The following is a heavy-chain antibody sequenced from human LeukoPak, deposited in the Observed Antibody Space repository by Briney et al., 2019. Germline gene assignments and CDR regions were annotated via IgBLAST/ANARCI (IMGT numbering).Heavy chain of an antibody. CDR3: ARVYYDILTGPYYFDY. V-gene: IGHV4-59*01. CDR2: IYYSGST. D-gene: IGHD3-9*01. CDR1: GGSISSYY. J-gene: IGHJ4*02. Sequence: SETLSLTCTVSGGSISSYYWSWIRQPPGKGLEWIGYIYYSGSTNYNPSLKSRVTISVDTSKNQFSLKLSSVTAADTAVYYCARVYYDILTGPYYFDYWGQGTLVTVSS.